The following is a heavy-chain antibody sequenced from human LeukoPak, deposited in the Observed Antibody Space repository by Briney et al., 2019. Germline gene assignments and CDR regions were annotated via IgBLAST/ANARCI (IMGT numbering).Heavy chain of an antibody. CDR3: VIAVAGTGVDY. CDR1: GYSISSDYY. D-gene: IGHD6-19*01. Sequence: PSETLSLTCIVSGYSISSDYYWGWIRQPPGKGLEWIGSIYYSGSTYYNPSLKSRVTISVDTSKNQFSLKLSSVTAADTAVYYCVIAVAGTGVDYWGQGTLVTVSS. J-gene: IGHJ4*02. V-gene: IGHV4-38-2*02. CDR2: IYYSGST.